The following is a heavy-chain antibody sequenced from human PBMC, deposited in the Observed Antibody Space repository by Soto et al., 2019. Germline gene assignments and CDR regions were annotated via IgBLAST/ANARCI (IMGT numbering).Heavy chain of an antibody. CDR3: ARASGSYPRWFDP. J-gene: IGHJ5*02. Sequence: SETLSLTCAVYGGSFSGYYWSWIRQPPGKGLEWIGEINHSGSTNYNPSLKSRVTISVDTSKNQFSLKLSSVTAADTAVYYCARASGSYPRWFDPWGQGTLVTVSS. D-gene: IGHD1-26*01. V-gene: IGHV4-34*01. CDR2: INHSGST. CDR1: GGSFSGYY.